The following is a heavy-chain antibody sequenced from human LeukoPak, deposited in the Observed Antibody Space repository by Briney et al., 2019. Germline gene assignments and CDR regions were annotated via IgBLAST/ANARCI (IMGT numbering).Heavy chain of an antibody. CDR3: ARAPVATTPNFDY. Sequence: ASVKVSCKASGGTFNSYAISWVRQAPGQGLEWMGWISAYNGNTNYAQKLQGRVTMTTDTSTSTAYMELRSLRSDDTAVYYCARAPVATTPNFDYWGQGTLVTVSS. V-gene: IGHV1-18*01. D-gene: IGHD5-12*01. CDR2: ISAYNGNT. J-gene: IGHJ4*02. CDR1: GGTFNSYA.